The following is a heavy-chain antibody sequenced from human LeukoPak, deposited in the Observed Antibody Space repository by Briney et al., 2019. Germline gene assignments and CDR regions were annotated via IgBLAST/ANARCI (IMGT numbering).Heavy chain of an antibody. V-gene: IGHV3-23*01. D-gene: IGHD1-26*01. J-gene: IGHJ3*02. Sequence: PPGGSLRLSCAVSGFTFRSYAMSWVRQAPGKGLEWVASITGGGITAYYADSVKGRFTISRDNSKNTLYLQMNSLRVEDTAVYYCEKNTVGETIGWDAYDIWGHGTLGAVSS. CDR1: GFTFRSYA. CDR3: EKNTVGETIGWDAYDI. CDR2: ITGGGITA.